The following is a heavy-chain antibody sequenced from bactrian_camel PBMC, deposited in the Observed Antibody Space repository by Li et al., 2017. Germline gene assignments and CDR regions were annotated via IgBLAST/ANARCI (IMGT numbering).Heavy chain of an antibody. CDR2: ITSGGGVT. J-gene: IGHJ4*01. V-gene: IGHV3S31*01. CDR1: GFSFSNYD. Sequence: VQLVESGGGLVQPGGSLRLSCAASGFSFSNYDMSWVRQTPGKGLEWVSTITSGGGVTYYEGSVKGRFTISRDNAKNTLYLQMASLKTEDTAMYYCAATEDLVLDVLRVDDYKYWGQGTQVTVS. CDR3: AATEDLVLDVLRVDDYKY. D-gene: IGHD6*01.